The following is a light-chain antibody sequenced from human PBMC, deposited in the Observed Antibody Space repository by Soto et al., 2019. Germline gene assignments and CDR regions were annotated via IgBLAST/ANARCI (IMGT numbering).Light chain of an antibody. CDR2: GAS. V-gene: IGKV3-15*01. Sequence: EIVMTQSPATLSVSPGERATLSCRASQSVSSNLAWYQQKPGQAPRLLIYGASTRATGIPARFSGSGSGTEFTLTISSLRSEDFAVYYCQQYINWPLTFGGGTKVEIK. J-gene: IGKJ4*01. CDR1: QSVSSN. CDR3: QQYINWPLT.